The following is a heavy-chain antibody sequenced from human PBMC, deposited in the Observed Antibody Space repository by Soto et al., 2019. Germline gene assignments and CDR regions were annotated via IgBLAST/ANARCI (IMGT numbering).Heavy chain of an antibody. CDR2: IKQDGSEE. Sequence: EVPLVESGGGLVQPGGSLRLSCVDSGFTFSSYWMSWVRQAPVKGLEWVGNIKQDGSEENYADSVKGRFTISRDNAKNSMYLHMNSLRVEDTAVYYCARIAASGRGWDVWGQGTTVVVSS. CDR3: ARIAASGRGWDV. V-gene: IGHV3-7*01. J-gene: IGHJ6*02. CDR1: GFTFSSYW. D-gene: IGHD6-13*01.